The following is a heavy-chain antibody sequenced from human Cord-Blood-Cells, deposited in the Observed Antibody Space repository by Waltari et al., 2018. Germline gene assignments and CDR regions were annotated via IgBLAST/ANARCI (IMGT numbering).Heavy chain of an antibody. CDR2: IYYSGST. D-gene: IGHD6-13*01. V-gene: IGHV4-59*01. CDR3: ARGAEGMSWYVDY. Sequence: QVQLQESGPGLVKPSETLSLTCTVSGGSISSYYWSWIRQPPGKGLEWIGYIYYSGSTNSIPSLKSRVTISVDTSKNQFSLKLSSVTAADTAVYYCARGAEGMSWYVDYWGQGTLVTVSS. CDR1: GGSISSYY. J-gene: IGHJ4*02.